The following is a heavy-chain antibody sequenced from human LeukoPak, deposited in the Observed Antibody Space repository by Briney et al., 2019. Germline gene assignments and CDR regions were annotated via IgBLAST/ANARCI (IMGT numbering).Heavy chain of an antibody. CDR1: GFTFSSYW. CDR3: ARRVVVAAAPYYFDY. J-gene: IGHJ4*02. D-gene: IGHD2-2*01. Sequence: PGGSLRLSCAASGFTFSSYWMHWVRQGPGKGLVWVSRINSDGSSTNYADSVRGRFTISRDNAENTLYLQMNSLRVEDTVVYYCARRVVVAAAPYYFDYWGQGTLVTVSS. V-gene: IGHV3-74*01. CDR2: INSDGSST.